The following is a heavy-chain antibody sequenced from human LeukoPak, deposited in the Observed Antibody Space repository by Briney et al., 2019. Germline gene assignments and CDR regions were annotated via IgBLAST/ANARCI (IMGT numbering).Heavy chain of an antibody. J-gene: IGHJ4*02. CDR1: GFTFSSYA. CDR3: SKRRQGEGGDFDC. V-gene: IGHV3-23*01. CDR2: ISGSGGAT. Sequence: GGSLRLSCAASGFTFSSYAMNWVRQAPGKGLEWVSAISGSGGATYYADSVKGRFTISRDNSQNTLYLQMNSLRAEDTALYYCSKRRQGEGGDFDCWGQGTLVTVSS. D-gene: IGHD3-10*01.